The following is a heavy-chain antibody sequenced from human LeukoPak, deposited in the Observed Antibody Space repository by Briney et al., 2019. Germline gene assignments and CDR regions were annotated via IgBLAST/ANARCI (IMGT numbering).Heavy chain of an antibody. CDR2: ISGSGSST. CDR1: GFTFSSHE. Sequence: GGSLRLSCAAPGFTFSSHEMNWVRQAPGKGLEWVSYISGSGSSTHYADPVKGRFTISRDNAKNSLYLQMNSLRAEDTAVYYCARRGVRGVCEGFDIWGQGTMVTVSS. D-gene: IGHD3-10*01. CDR3: ARRGVRGVCEGFDI. V-gene: IGHV3-48*03. J-gene: IGHJ3*02.